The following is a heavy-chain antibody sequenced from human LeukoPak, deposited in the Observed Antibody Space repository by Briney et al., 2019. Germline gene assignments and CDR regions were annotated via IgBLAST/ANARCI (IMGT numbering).Heavy chain of an antibody. V-gene: IGHV4-59*01. CDR1: GGSISSYY. CDR3: ARGSGLPVHFDY. D-gene: IGHD5-12*01. J-gene: IGHJ4*02. Sequence: SETLSLTCTVSGGSISSYYWSWIRQPPGKGLEWIGYIYYSGSTNYNPSLKSRVTISVDTSKNQFSLKLSSVTAADTAVYYCARGSGLPVHFDYWGQGTLVTVSS. CDR2: IYYSGST.